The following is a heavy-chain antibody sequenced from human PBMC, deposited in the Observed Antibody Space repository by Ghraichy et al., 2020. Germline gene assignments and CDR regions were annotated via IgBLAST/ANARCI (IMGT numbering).Heavy chain of an antibody. CDR2: IYYSGST. V-gene: IGHV4-59*01. J-gene: IGHJ6*03. D-gene: IGHD2-15*01. Sequence: SETLSLTCTVSGGSISSYYWSWIRQPPGKGLEWIGYIYYSGSTNNNPSLKSRVTISVDMSKNQFSLKLTSVTAADTAVDYCARGPGSRHYMDVWGTGTTGTVSS. CDR1: GGSISSYY. CDR3: ARGPGSRHYMDV.